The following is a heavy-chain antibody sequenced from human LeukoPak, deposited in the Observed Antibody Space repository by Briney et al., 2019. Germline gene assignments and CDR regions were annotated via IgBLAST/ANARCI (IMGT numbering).Heavy chain of an antibody. J-gene: IGHJ4*02. CDR2: VYPESGVT. V-gene: IGHV1-2*02. D-gene: IGHD3-3*02. CDR1: GYTFTDYY. CDR3: ARIAFSDFDF. Sequence: ASVKVSCKGSGYTFTDYYIHWVRQAPGQGLEWMGWVYPESGVTSYAQKFQGRVTMTRDKSINTAYMELSRLRSDDTAVYYCARIAFSDFDFWGQGTLVTVTS.